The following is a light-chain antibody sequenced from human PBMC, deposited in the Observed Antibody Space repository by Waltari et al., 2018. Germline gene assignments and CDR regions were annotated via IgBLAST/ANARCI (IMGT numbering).Light chain of an antibody. CDR1: QTITSN. CDR2: GAT. CDR3: LQHNGYPLT. Sequence: DTQMTQSPSSLSASVGDTVTITCRSSQTITSNLNWFQQKPGKAPRLLIYGATTLQGGVPSRFSGSGSGTEFTLTISSLRPEDFATYFCLQHNGYPLTFGGGTKVEIK. J-gene: IGKJ4*01. V-gene: IGKV1-17*01.